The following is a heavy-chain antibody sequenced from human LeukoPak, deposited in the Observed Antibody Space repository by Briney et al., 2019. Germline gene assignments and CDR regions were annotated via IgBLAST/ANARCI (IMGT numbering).Heavy chain of an antibody. CDR3: TANFNY. Sequence: GGSLRLSCAASGFTFSTYWMHWVRQVPGKGLVWVSRINSDESRTNYADSVKGRFTISRDNAKNTLYLHMNSLRAEVTAVYYCTANFNYWGQGTLVTVSS. V-gene: IGHV3-74*01. CDR1: GFTFSTYW. CDR2: INSDESRT. J-gene: IGHJ4*02.